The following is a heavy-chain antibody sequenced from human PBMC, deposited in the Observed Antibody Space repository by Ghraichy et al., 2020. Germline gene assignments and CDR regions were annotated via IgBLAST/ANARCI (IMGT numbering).Heavy chain of an antibody. CDR1: TFIFSNYW. J-gene: IGHJ6*02. D-gene: IGHD2-2*01. CDR3: ARDHVVSSKSAGGMDV. CDR2: INQDGSEK. Sequence: GGSLRLSCAASTFIFSNYWMTWVRQAPGKGLEWVANINQDGSEKHYVDSVKGRFTISRDNAKNSLYLQMNSLSAEDTAVYYCARDHVVSSKSAGGMDVWGQGTTVTVSS. V-gene: IGHV3-7*01.